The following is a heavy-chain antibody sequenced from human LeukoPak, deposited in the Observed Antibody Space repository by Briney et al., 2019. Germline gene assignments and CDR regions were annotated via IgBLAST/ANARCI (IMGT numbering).Heavy chain of an antibody. Sequence: ASVKVSCKASGYTFTSYGISWVRQAPGQGLEWMGWISAYNGNTNYAQKLQGRVTMTTDTSTSTAYMELRSLRSDDTAVYYCARERTPYCTNGICYERFDAFDIWGQGTMVTVSS. V-gene: IGHV1-18*01. D-gene: IGHD2-8*01. CDR3: ARERTPYCTNGICYERFDAFDI. CDR1: GYTFTSYG. CDR2: ISAYNGNT. J-gene: IGHJ3*02.